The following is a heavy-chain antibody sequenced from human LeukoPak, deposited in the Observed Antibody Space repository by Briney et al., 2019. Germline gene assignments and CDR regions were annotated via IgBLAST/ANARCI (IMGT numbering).Heavy chain of an antibody. CDR3: AELGITMIGGV. CDR1: GFSFSNYE. CDR2: ISYDGSNK. D-gene: IGHD3-10*02. J-gene: IGHJ6*04. Sequence: PGGSLRLSCAASGFSFSNYEMNWVRQTPGKGLEWVAVISYDGSNKYYADSVKGRFTISRDNAKNSLYLQMNSLRAEDTAVYYCAELGITMIGGVWGKGTTVTISS. V-gene: IGHV3-30*04.